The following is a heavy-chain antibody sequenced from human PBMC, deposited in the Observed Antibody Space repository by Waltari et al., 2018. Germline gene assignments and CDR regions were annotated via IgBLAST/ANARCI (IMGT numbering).Heavy chain of an antibody. J-gene: IGHJ6*02. D-gene: IGHD3-3*01. CDR1: GYTFTSYG. CDR2: ISAYNGNT. V-gene: IGHV1-18*01. Sequence: QVQLVQSGAEVKKPGASVKVSCKASGYTFTSYGISWVRQAPGPGLEWMGWISAYNGNTNYAQKLQGRVTMTTDTSTSTAYMELRSLRSDDTAVYYCARVAPDFWSGYSYYYYYGMDVWGQGTTVTVSS. CDR3: ARVAPDFWSGYSYYYYYGMDV.